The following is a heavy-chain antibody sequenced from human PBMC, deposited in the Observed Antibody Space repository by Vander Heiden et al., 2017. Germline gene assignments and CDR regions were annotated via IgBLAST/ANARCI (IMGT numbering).Heavy chain of an antibody. CDR1: GFTFSSSV. Sequence: GGSLRLPCAASGFTFSSSVMSWVRQAPGKGLEWVSAISGIGASTYYADSVKGRFTISRDTSKNTLSLQMNSLRAEDTAVYYCAKWSPGTPQGFDYWGQGTLVTVSS. J-gene: IGHJ4*02. V-gene: IGHV3-23*01. CDR3: AKWSPGTPQGFDY. CDR2: ISGIGAST. D-gene: IGHD1-1*01.